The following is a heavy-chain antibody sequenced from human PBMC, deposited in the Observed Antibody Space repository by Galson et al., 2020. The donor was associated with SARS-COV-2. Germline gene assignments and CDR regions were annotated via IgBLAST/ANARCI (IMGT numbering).Heavy chain of an antibody. V-gene: IGHV3-21*01. J-gene: IGHJ4*02. D-gene: IGHD3-10*01. Sequence: GGPLRLPCAASGFAFSSYTMNWVPQAPGKGLEWVASLDTSSTHLYHADSLKGRFTISRDNAENSLYLQMNSLSAEDTAVYYCARSPPASTSGTSIDFDYWGQGTQVAVS. CDR2: LDTSSTHL. CDR3: ARSPPASTSGTSIDFDY. CDR1: GFAFSSYT.